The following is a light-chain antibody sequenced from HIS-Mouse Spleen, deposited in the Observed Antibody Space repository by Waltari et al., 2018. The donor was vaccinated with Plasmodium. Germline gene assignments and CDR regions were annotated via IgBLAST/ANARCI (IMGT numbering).Light chain of an antibody. CDR1: ELPKKP. CDR3: YSFVTDSSGNHRV. V-gene: IGLV3-10*01. CDR2: EDS. J-gene: IGLJ3*02. Sequence: SYEPTQPPSVSVSPGHTARITCSGDELPKKPAYWSPQKSDQAPVMVIYEDSKRPSGIPERFSGSSSGTMATLTISGAQVEDEADYYCYSFVTDSSGNHRVFGGGTKLTVL.